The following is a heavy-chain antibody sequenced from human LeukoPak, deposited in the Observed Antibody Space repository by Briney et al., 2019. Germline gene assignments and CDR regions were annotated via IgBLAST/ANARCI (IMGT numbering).Heavy chain of an antibody. Sequence: PGGSLRLSCAASGFTFSSYGMHWVRQAPGKGLEWVSFIRYDGSNKYYADSVKGRFTISRDNSKNTLYLQMNSLRAEDTAVYYCAKDQWRYCSGGSCYHFDYWGQGTLVTVSS. J-gene: IGHJ4*02. CDR3: AKDQWRYCSGGSCYHFDY. CDR2: IRYDGSNK. CDR1: GFTFSSYG. V-gene: IGHV3-30*02. D-gene: IGHD2-15*01.